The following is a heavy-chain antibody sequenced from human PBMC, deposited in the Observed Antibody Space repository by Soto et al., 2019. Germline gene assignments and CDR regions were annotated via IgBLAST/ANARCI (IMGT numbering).Heavy chain of an antibody. Sequence: HPGGALRLSCAGSGFMFSSFAMTWVRQAPGKGLEWVSTTRSNGEHTYYADSVKGRFTVSRDNSKNTLFLEMSSLRAEDSAIYYCAKDSKSVSVSAARVYGMDVWGQGTTVTVYS. J-gene: IGHJ6*02. CDR1: GFMFSSFA. D-gene: IGHD2-2*01. CDR3: AKDSKSVSVSAARVYGMDV. CDR2: TRSNGEHT. V-gene: IGHV3-23*01.